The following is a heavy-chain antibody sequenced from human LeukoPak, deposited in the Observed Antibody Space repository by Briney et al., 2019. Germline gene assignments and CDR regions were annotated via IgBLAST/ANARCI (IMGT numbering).Heavy chain of an antibody. J-gene: IGHJ4*02. Sequence: KPSETLSLTCAVYGGSFSGYYWSRIRQPPGKGLEWIGEINHSGSTNYNPSLKSRVTISVDTSKNQFSLKLSSVTAADTAVYYCARGPLLSYDYVWGSYRYRAFYFDYWGQGTLVTVSS. CDR1: GGSFSGYY. V-gene: IGHV4-34*01. CDR2: INHSGST. D-gene: IGHD3-16*02. CDR3: ARGPLLSYDYVWGSYRYRAFYFDY.